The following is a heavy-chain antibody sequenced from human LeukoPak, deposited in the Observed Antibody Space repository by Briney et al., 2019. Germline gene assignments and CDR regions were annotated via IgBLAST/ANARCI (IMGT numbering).Heavy chain of an antibody. CDR2: IGFDGSPK. CDR1: GFTFYNSS. J-gene: IGHJ4*02. D-gene: IGHD3-10*01. V-gene: IGHV3-30*02. Sequence: PGGSLRLSCTASGFTFYNSSIQWVRQAPGKGLEWVAFIGFDGSPKHYAASVKGGFTISRDNSQNTVYLQMNSLRGEDTALYYCAKDSGYYYFDYGGQGTVVTVSS. CDR3: AKDSGYYYFDY.